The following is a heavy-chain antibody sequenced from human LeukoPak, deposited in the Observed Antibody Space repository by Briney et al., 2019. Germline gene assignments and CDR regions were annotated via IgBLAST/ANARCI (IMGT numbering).Heavy chain of an antibody. V-gene: IGHV1-8*01. CDR2: MNPNSGNT. J-gene: IGHJ5*02. Sequence: ASVTVSCTASGYTFTSYDINWVRQATGQGLEWMGWMNPNSGNTGYAQEFQGRVTMTRNTSISTAYMELSSLRSEDTAVYYCARGPVTTSEDWFDPWGQGTLVTVSS. D-gene: IGHD4-17*01. CDR1: GYTFTSYD. CDR3: ARGPVTTSEDWFDP.